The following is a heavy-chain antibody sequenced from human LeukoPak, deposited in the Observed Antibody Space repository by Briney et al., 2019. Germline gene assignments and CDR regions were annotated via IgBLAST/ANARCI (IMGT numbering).Heavy chain of an antibody. CDR3: VRVGTGTIDY. CDR2: IYYSGST. Sequence: SETLSLTCTVSGGSISGYYWGWIRQPPGKRLEWIGYIYYSGSTNYHPSLKSRVTISVDTSKNQFSLKLSSVAAADTGFYYCVRVGTGTIDYWGQGTLVTVSS. D-gene: IGHD1-1*01. V-gene: IGHV4-59*01. J-gene: IGHJ4*02. CDR1: GGSISGYY.